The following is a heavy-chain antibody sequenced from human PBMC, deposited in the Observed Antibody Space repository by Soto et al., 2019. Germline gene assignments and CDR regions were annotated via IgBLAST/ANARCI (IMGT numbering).Heavy chain of an antibody. Sequence: ASVKVSCKASGYTFTSYDINWVRKATGQGIEWMGWMNPNSGNTGYAQKFQGRVTMTRNTSISTAYMELSSLRSEDTAVYYCARRRSLRFLEWLPANYYFDYWGQGTLVTV. V-gene: IGHV1-8*01. CDR3: ARRRSLRFLEWLPANYYFDY. D-gene: IGHD3-3*01. CDR1: GYTFTSYD. CDR2: MNPNSGNT. J-gene: IGHJ4*02.